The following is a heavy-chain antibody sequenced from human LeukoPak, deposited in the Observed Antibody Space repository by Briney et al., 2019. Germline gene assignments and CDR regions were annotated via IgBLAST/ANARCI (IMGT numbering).Heavy chain of an antibody. CDR1: GYSFTGYY. CDR3: AREAVVVTAIPSYYYYYMDV. D-gene: IGHD2-21*02. CDR2: INPNSGGT. Sequence: SVKVSCKASGYSFTGYYMHWVRQAPGQGLEGMGWINPNSGGTNYAQKFQGRVTMTRDTSISTAYMELSRLRSDDTAVYYCAREAVVVTAIPSYYYYYMDVWGKGTTVTVSS. J-gene: IGHJ6*03. V-gene: IGHV1-2*02.